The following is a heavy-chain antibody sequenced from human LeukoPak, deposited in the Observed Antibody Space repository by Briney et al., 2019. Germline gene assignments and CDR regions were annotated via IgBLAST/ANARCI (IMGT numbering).Heavy chain of an antibody. Sequence: ASVKVSCKASGGTFSSYAISWVRQAPGQGLEWMGRIIPILGMANYAQKFQGRVTITADKSTSTAYMELSSLRSEDTAVYYCASRPRERVGATTPYNWFDPWGQGTLVTVSS. CDR1: GGTFSSYA. V-gene: IGHV1-69*04. J-gene: IGHJ5*02. CDR3: ASRPRERVGATTPYNWFDP. CDR2: IIPILGMA. D-gene: IGHD1-26*01.